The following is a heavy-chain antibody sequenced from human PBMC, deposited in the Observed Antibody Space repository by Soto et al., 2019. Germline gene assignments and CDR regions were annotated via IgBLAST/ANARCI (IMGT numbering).Heavy chain of an antibody. Sequence: QVQLVQSGAEVKKPGASVKVSCKASGYTFTSYDINWVRQATGQGLEWMGWMDPNSGTTGYAQKFQGRVTMTRNTSITTAYMELSSLRSEDTAVYYCAREISGSYRSDYWGQGTLVTVSS. V-gene: IGHV1-8*01. D-gene: IGHD1-26*01. CDR3: AREISGSYRSDY. CDR1: GYTFTSYD. J-gene: IGHJ4*02. CDR2: MDPNSGTT.